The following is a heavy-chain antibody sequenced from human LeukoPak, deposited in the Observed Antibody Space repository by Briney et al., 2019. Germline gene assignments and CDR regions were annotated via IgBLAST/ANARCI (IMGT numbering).Heavy chain of an antibody. CDR3: ARAGPYSNNWYYFDF. CDR1: GFTFSDSW. J-gene: IGHJ4*02. CDR2: FNSEERTT. Sequence: PGGSLRLSCAASGFTFSDSWMHWLRQAPGKGLVWVSRFNSEERTTNYADSVKGRFPISRDNAKNTLFLEMNSLRDEGTAVYYCARAGPYSNNWYYFDFWGQGNLVSVSS. V-gene: IGHV3-74*01. D-gene: IGHD6-13*01.